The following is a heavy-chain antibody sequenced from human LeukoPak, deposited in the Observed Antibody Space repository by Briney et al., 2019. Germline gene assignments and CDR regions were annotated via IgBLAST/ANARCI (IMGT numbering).Heavy chain of an antibody. D-gene: IGHD2-8*02. Sequence: SETLSLTCTVSGGSISSSSYYWGWIRQPPGKGLEWIGNNYYSGSTYYNPSLKSRVTISVDTSKNQFSLKLSSVTAADTAVYYCARAWSQGPIDYWGQGTLVTVSA. CDR2: NYYSGST. CDR1: GGSISSSSYY. CDR3: ARAWSQGPIDY. J-gene: IGHJ4*02. V-gene: IGHV4-39*01.